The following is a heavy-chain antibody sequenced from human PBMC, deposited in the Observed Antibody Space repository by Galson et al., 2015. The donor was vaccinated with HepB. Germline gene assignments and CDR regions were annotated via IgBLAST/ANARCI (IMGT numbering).Heavy chain of an antibody. V-gene: IGHV4-4*07. CDR1: GGSISSYY. CDR3: ARAPVATMNRDAFDI. Sequence: ETLSLTCTVSGGSISSYYWSWIRQPAGKGLEWIGRIYTSGSTNYNPSLKSRVTMSVDTSKNQFSLKLSSVTAADTAVYYCARAPVATMNRDAFDIWGQGTMVTVSS. D-gene: IGHD5-12*01. J-gene: IGHJ3*02. CDR2: IYTSGST.